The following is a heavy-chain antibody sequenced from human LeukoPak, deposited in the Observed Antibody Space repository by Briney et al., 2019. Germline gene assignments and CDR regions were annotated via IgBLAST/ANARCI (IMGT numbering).Heavy chain of an antibody. Sequence: GGSLRLSCAASGFTFSNYWMGWDRQAPGKGLEWVANIRPDGSAQYYVDSVRGRFTISRDNAKKSLYLQMNSLRAEDTAVYYCARNGWAAHGYFDYWGQGTLVTVSS. CDR2: IRPDGSAQ. J-gene: IGHJ4*02. CDR1: GFTFSNYW. D-gene: IGHD2-8*01. V-gene: IGHV3-7*01. CDR3: ARNGWAAHGYFDY.